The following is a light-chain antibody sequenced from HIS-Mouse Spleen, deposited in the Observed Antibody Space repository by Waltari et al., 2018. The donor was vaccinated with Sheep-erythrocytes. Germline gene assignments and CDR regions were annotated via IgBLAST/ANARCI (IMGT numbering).Light chain of an antibody. CDR3: HQYNSYSRT. CDR2: KAS. Sequence: DIQMTQSPSTLSASVGDRVTITCRASTSISSWLAWYQQKPGKAPKLLIYKASSLESGVPSRFSGSGSGTEFTLTIISLQPDDFATYYCHQYNSYSRTFGQGTKLESK. J-gene: IGKJ2*01. CDR1: TSISSW. V-gene: IGKV1-5*03.